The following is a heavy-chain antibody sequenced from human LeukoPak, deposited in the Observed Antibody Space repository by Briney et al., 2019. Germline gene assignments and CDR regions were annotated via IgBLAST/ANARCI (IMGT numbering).Heavy chain of an antibody. Sequence: HPGGSLRLSCAGSGFTFSNYGIHWVRQAPGKGLEWVAFIRYGGSNEYYADSVKGRFTISRDNSKRSLYLQMNSLRPDDTAVYYCAKSRAPTANPDAFDVWGQGTLVTVSS. CDR2: IRYGGSNE. J-gene: IGHJ3*01. CDR3: AKSRAPTANPDAFDV. CDR1: GFTFSNYG. V-gene: IGHV3-30*02. D-gene: IGHD4/OR15-4a*01.